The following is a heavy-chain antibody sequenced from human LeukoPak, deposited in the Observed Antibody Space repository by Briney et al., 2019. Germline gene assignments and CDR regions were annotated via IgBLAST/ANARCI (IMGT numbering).Heavy chain of an antibody. CDR3: ATSLGVLWFGEFSFFDP. J-gene: IGHJ5*02. V-gene: IGHV4-39*01. Sequence: PSETLSLTCTVSGGSISSSSYYWGWIRQPPGTGLEWIGSIYYSGSTYYNPSLKSRVTISVDTSKNQFSLKLSSVTAADTAVYYCATSLGVLWFGEFSFFDPWGQGTLVTVSS. CDR2: IYYSGST. D-gene: IGHD3-10*01. CDR1: GGSISSSSYY.